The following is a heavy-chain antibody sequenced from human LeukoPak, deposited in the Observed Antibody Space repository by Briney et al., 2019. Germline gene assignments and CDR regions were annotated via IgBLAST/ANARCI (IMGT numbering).Heavy chain of an antibody. J-gene: IGHJ4*02. Sequence: ASVKVSCKASGYTFTDYYMHWVRQAPGQGLEWMGWISPNNDDTNYTQKLQGRVTMTTDTSTSTAYMELRSLRSDDTAVYYCARDRRDIVATMRFYYWGQGTLVTVSS. D-gene: IGHD5-12*01. CDR3: ARDRRDIVATMRFYY. CDR1: GYTFTDYY. V-gene: IGHV1-18*04. CDR2: ISPNNDDT.